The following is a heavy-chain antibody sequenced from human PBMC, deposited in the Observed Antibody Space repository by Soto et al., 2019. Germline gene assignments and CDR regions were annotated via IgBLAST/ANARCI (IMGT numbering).Heavy chain of an antibody. CDR1: GFTFSSYW. D-gene: IGHD2-2*01. J-gene: IGHJ4*02. CDR3: ARVDSTPPFDY. V-gene: IGHV3-74*01. Sequence: GGSLSLSCAASGFTFSSYWMHWVRQAPGKGLGWVSRINSDGSSTSYADSVKGRFTISRDNAKNTLYLQMNSLRAEDTAVYYCARVDSTPPFDYWGQGTLVTVSS. CDR2: INSDGSST.